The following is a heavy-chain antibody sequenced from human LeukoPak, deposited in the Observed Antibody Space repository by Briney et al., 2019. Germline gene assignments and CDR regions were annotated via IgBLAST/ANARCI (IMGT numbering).Heavy chain of an antibody. CDR1: GFTFSSYA. D-gene: IGHD2-2*01. Sequence: GSLRLSCAVSGFTFSSYAMSWVRQPPGKGLEWIGEINHSGSTNYNPSLKSRVTISVDTSKNQFSLKLSSVTAADTAVYYCASSTSYNWFDPWGQGTLVTVSS. J-gene: IGHJ5*02. V-gene: IGHV4-34*01. CDR3: ASSTSYNWFDP. CDR2: INHSGST.